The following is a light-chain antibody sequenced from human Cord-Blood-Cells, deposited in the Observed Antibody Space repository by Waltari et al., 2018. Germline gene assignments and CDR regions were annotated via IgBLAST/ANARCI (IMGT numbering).Light chain of an antibody. V-gene: IGKV1-8*01. Sequence: AIRMTQSPSSLSASTGDRVTITCRASQGISSYLAWYQQKPGKAPKLLIYAASTLQSGVPSRFSGNRSGTDFTRTSSFLQSEDFATYYYQQYYSYPRTFGQGAKLEIK. CDR2: AAS. J-gene: IGKJ1*01. CDR1: QGISSY. CDR3: QQYYSYPRT.